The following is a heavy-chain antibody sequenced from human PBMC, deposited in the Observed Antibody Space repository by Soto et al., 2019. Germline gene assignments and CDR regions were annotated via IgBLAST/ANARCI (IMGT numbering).Heavy chain of an antibody. D-gene: IGHD5-18*01. Sequence: PGGSLSLACVASGFSFSSYDMSWVRQAPGKGLEWVSFIIVNSGTIYYTDSVKGRFTISRDNSKNTLYLQMSRLRAEDTAAYYCAKGSTYSFYFDHLYQGALVTVSS. CDR1: GFSFSSYD. CDR3: AKGSTYSFYFDH. V-gene: IGHV3-23*01. J-gene: IGHJ4*01. CDR2: IIVNSGTI.